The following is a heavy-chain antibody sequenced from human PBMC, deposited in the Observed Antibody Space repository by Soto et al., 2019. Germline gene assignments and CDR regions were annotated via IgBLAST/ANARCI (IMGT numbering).Heavy chain of an antibody. CDR3: ARVLHDGSGSFFDF. V-gene: IGHV4-38-2*01. CDR2: VYHTGSS. J-gene: IGHJ4*02. CDR1: AYSITSDHY. Sequence: SETLSLTCGVSAYSITSDHYWGWVRQPPGKGLEWIGCVYHTGSSYNNPSLKGRLTISVETSKNRFILELSSVTAADTAVYFCARVLHDGSGSFFDFWGPGTLVTVSS. D-gene: IGHD3-22*01.